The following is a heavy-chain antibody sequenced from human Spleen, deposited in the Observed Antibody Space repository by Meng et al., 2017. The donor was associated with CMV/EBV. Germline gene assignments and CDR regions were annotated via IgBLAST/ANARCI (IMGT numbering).Heavy chain of an antibody. CDR2: ISGYNGNT. Sequence: ASVKVSCKASGYTFINYGISWVRQAPGQGLEWMGWISGYNGNTNYVQKLQGRVTMTSDTSTSTAYMELRSLRSDDTAVYYCATHFPYYDFRSGFYYWGQGTLVTVSS. J-gene: IGHJ4*02. CDR1: GYTFINYG. CDR3: ATHFPYYDFRSGFYY. D-gene: IGHD3-3*01. V-gene: IGHV1-18*01.